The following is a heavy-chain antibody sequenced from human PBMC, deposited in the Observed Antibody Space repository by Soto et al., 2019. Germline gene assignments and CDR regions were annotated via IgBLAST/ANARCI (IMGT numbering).Heavy chain of an antibody. CDR2: IYYSGST. CDR3: ARVIGRYSYGYYYYYGMDV. D-gene: IGHD5-18*01. V-gene: IGHV4-59*01. Sequence: PSETLSLTCTVSGGSISSYYWSWIRQPPGKGLEWIGYIYYSGSTNYNPSLKSRVTISVDTSKNQFPLKLSSVTAADTAVYYCARVIGRYSYGYYYYYGMDVWGQGTTVT. CDR1: GGSISSYY. J-gene: IGHJ6*02.